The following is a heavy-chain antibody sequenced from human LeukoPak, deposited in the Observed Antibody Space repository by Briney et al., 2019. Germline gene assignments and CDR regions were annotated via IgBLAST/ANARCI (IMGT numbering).Heavy chain of an antibody. J-gene: IGHJ4*02. CDR1: GYTFTGYY. D-gene: IGHD5-18*01. CDR3: ARGLSSYGQGYYFDY. V-gene: IGHV1-2*02. CDR2: INPNSGGT. Sequence: ASVKVSCKASGYTFTGYYMHWVRQAPGQGLEWMGWINPNSGGTNYAQKFQGRVTMTRDTSISTAYMELSRLRSDDTAVYYCARGLSSYGQGYYFDYWGQGTLVTVSS.